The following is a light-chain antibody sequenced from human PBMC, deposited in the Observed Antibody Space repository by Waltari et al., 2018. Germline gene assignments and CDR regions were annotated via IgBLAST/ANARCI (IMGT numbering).Light chain of an antibody. CDR3: QHYVRLPAT. CDR1: QSIGKY. Sequence: EIVLTQSPGTLSLSPGERATLFCRASQSIGKYLVWYQQKPGQAPMLLIYGASTRATGIPDRFSCGGSGTDFSLSITRLEPEDFAVYYCQHYVRLPATFGQGTTVEI. CDR2: GAS. J-gene: IGKJ1*01. V-gene: IGKV3-20*01.